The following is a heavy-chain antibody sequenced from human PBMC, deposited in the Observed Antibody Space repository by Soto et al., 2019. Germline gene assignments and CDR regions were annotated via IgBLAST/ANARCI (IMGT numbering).Heavy chain of an antibody. CDR3: ARDDYSYYYGMDV. J-gene: IGHJ6*02. V-gene: IGHV3-53*01. Sequence: GGSLRLSCAASGFTVSSNYMSWVRQAPGKGLERVSVIYSGGSTYYADSVKGRFTISRDNSKNTLYLQMNSLRAEDTAVYYCARDDYSYYYGMDVWGQGNTVTVSS. CDR2: IYSGGST. CDR1: GFTVSSNY.